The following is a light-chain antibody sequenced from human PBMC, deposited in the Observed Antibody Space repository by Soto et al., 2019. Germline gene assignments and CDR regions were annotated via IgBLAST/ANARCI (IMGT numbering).Light chain of an antibody. CDR2: DNN. Sequence: QSVLTQPPSVSAAPGQVVTISCSGSSSNVGHNSVSWYQQLPRTAPKLLIYDNNKRPSGIPARFSGCQSGTSATLGITGLQTGDEADDYCGAWDDRLTVYVFGSGTKLTVL. CDR3: GAWDDRLTVYV. V-gene: IGLV1-51*01. J-gene: IGLJ1*01. CDR1: SSNVGHNS.